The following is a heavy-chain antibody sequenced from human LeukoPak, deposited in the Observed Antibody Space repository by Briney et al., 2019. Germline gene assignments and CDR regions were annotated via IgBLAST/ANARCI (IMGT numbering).Heavy chain of an antibody. V-gene: IGHV4-30-2*01. Sequence: TSETLSLTCTVSGGSISSGGYYWSWIRQPPGKGLEWIGYIYHSGSTYYNPSLKSRVTISVDRSKNQFSLKLSSVTAADTAVYYCARAQGGPGFSFYYYYMDVWGKGTTVTVSS. CDR3: ARAQGGPGFSFYYYYMDV. D-gene: IGHD3-9*01. CDR2: IYHSGST. CDR1: GGSISSGGYY. J-gene: IGHJ6*03.